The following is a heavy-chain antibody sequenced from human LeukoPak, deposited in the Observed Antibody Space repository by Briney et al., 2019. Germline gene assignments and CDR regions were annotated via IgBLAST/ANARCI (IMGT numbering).Heavy chain of an antibody. CDR1: GYTFTGYY. J-gene: IGHJ3*02. CDR2: INPNSGGT. Sequence: GASVKVSCKASGYTFTGYYMHWVRQAPGQGLEWMGWINPNSGGTNYAQEFQGRVTMTRDTSISTAYMELSRLRSDDTAVYYCARDPPITIFGVVIKGHAFDIWGQGTMVTVSS. CDR3: ARDPPITIFGVVIKGHAFDI. D-gene: IGHD3-3*01. V-gene: IGHV1-2*02.